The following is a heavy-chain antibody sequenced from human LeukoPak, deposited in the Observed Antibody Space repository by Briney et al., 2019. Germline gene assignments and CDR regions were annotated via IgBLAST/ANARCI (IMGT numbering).Heavy chain of an antibody. CDR2: IYYSGSA. CDR3: ARGGDYYGSGTYYAFDP. CDR1: GGSISTYY. D-gene: IGHD3-10*01. Sequence: SETLSLTCTVSGGSISTYYWSWIRQPPGKGLEWIGYIYYSGSANYNPSLKSRVSISVDTSKNQFSLRLSSVTAADTAVYYCARGGDYYGSGTYYAFDPWGQGTLVTVSS. V-gene: IGHV4-59*01. J-gene: IGHJ5*02.